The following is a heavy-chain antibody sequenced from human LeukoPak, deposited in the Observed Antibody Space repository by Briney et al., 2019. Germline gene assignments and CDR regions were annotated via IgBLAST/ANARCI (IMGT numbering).Heavy chain of an antibody. CDR1: GFTFSNYG. V-gene: IGHV3-30*02. J-gene: IGHJ6*03. D-gene: IGHD1-20*01. CDR2: IRYDGSNK. CDR3: AKGSVTGYYYYMDV. Sequence: PGGSLRLSCAASGFTFSNYGMHWVRQAPGKGLEWVAFIRYDGSNKYYAGSVKGRFTISRDNSKNTLYLQMSSLRAEDTAMYYCAKGSVTGYYYYMDVWGKGTTVTVSS.